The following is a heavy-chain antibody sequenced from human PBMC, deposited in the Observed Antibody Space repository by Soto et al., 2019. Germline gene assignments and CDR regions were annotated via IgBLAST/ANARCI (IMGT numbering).Heavy chain of an antibody. CDR1: GYAFTTYG. CDR2: ISAHNGNT. J-gene: IGHJ4*02. V-gene: IGHV1-18*01. CDR3: ARGRYGDY. D-gene: IGHD1-1*01. Sequence: HVHLVQSGAEVKKPGASVKVSCQASGYAFTTYGITWVRQAPGQGLEWMGWISAHNGNTNYAQKLQGRVTVTRDTSTSSAHTELRSLRSDDSAVYYCARGRYGDYWGQGALVTVSS.